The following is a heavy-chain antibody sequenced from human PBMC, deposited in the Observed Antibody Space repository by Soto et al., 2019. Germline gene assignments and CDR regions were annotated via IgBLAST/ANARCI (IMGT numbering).Heavy chain of an antibody. D-gene: IGHD6-6*01. CDR2: ISGSGGST. Sequence: GGSLRLSCAASGFTFSSYAMSWVRQAPGKGLEWVSAISGSGGSTYYADSVKGRFTISRDNSKNTLYLQMNSLRAEDTAVYYGAKVASSNYSTIAARPRTWFDPWGQGTLVTVSS. V-gene: IGHV3-23*01. CDR1: GFTFSSYA. CDR3: AKVASSNYSTIAARPRTWFDP. J-gene: IGHJ5*02.